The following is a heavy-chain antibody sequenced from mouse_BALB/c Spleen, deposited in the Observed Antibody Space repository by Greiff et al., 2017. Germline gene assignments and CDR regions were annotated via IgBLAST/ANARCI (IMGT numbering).Heavy chain of an antibody. CDR1: GFDFSRYW. V-gene: IGHV4-1*02. D-gene: IGHD3-2*01. CDR3: ARRTARATGAY. Sequence: EVMLVESGGGLVQPGGSLKLSCAASGFDFSRYWMSWVRQAPGKGLEWIGEINPDSSTINYTPSLKDKFIISRDNAKNTLYLQMSKVRSEDTALYYCARRTARATGAYWGQGTLVTVSA. J-gene: IGHJ3*01. CDR2: INPDSSTI.